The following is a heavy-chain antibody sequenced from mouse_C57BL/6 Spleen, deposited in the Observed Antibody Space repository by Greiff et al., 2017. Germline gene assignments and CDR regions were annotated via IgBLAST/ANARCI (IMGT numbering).Heavy chain of an antibody. D-gene: IGHD1-1*01. CDR1: GYAFSSSW. Sequence: VMLQQSGPELVKPGASVKISCKASGYAFSSSWMNWVKQRPGKGLEWIGRIYPGDGDTNYNGKVKGKATLTADKSSSTAYMQLSSLTSEDSAVYFCARDYYGSSYFDYWGQGTTLTVSS. V-gene: IGHV1-82*01. J-gene: IGHJ2*01. CDR2: IYPGDGDT. CDR3: ARDYYGSSYFDY.